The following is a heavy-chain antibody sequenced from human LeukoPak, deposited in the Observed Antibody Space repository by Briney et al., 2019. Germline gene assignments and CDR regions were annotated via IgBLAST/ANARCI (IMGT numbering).Heavy chain of an antibody. CDR2: IYYSGST. CDR1: GGSISSSSYY. V-gene: IGHV4-39*01. Sequence: PSETLSLTCTVSGGSISSSSYYWGWIRQPPGKGLEWIGSIYYSGSTYYNPSLKSRVTISVDTSKNQFPLKLSSVTAADTAVYYCARHFGKGQWLAPFDYWGQGTLVTVSS. CDR3: ARHFGKGQWLAPFDY. D-gene: IGHD6-19*01. J-gene: IGHJ4*02.